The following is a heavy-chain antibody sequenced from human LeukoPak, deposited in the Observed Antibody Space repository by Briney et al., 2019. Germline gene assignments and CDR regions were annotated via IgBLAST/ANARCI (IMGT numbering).Heavy chain of an antibody. J-gene: IGHJ4*02. CDR2: INPNSGGT. CDR3: ARGVTLFVDFWSGYWPYYFDY. V-gene: IGHV1-2*02. CDR1: GYTFTGYY. Sequence: ASVKVSCKASGYTFTGYYMHWVRQAPGQGLEWMGWINPNSGGTNYAQKLQGRVTMTTDTSTSTAYMELRSLRSDDTAVYYCARGVTLFVDFWSGYWPYYFDYWGQGTLVTVSS. D-gene: IGHD3-3*01.